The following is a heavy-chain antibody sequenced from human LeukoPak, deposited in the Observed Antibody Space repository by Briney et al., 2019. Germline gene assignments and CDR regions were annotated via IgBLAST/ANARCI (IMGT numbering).Heavy chain of an antibody. CDR2: IKQDGSHK. J-gene: IGHJ4*02. CDR3: VREEGY. Sequence: GRSLRLSCAASGFTFSTYWMYWVRQAPGKGLEWVANIKQDGSHKYYVDSVKGRFTISRDNAKNSLYLQMNSLRVEDTAVYYCVREEGYWGQGTLVTVSS. V-gene: IGHV3-7*01. CDR1: GFTFSTYW.